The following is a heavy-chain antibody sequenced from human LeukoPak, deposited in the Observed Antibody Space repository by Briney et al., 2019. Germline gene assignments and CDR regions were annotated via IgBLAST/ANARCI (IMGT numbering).Heavy chain of an antibody. D-gene: IGHD6-13*01. CDR3: ARDYTYSSSWYYFDY. CDR2: IYSGGST. J-gene: IGHJ4*02. Sequence: GGSLRLSCGASGFTVSSNYMSWVRQATGRGLEWVSVIYSGGSTYYADSVKGRFTISRDNSKNTLYLQMNSLRAEDTAVYYCARDYTYSSSWYYFDYWGQGTLVTVSS. CDR1: GFTVSSNY. V-gene: IGHV3-66*01.